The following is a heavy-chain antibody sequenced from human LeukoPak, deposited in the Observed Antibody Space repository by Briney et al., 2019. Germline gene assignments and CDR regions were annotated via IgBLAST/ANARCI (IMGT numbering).Heavy chain of an antibody. CDR1: GFTFSSYS. J-gene: IGHJ1*01. CDR2: ISSSSSYI. V-gene: IGHV3-21*01. D-gene: IGHD4-23*01. CDR3: AKASTTVVTNGYFQH. Sequence: GGSLRLSCAASGFTFSSYSMNWVRQAPGKGLEWVSSISSSSSYIYYADSVKGRFTISRDNSKNTLYLQMNSLRAEDTAVYYCAKASTTVVTNGYFQHWGQGTLVTVSS.